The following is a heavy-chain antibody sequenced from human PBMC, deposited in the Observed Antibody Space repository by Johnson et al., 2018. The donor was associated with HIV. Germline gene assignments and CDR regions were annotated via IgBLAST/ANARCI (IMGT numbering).Heavy chain of an antibody. CDR3: ARDGGGSRGWDDAFDI. CDR1: GFTVSSNY. D-gene: IGHD3-16*01. CDR2: IYSGGST. Sequence: EVQLVESGGGLVQPGGSLRLSCAASGFTVSSNYMSWVRQSPGKGLEWVSVIYSGGSTYYADSVKGRFTISRDNSKNTLYLQMNSLRAEDTAVYYCARDGGGSRGWDDAFDIWGQGTMVTVSS. J-gene: IGHJ3*02. V-gene: IGHV3-66*02.